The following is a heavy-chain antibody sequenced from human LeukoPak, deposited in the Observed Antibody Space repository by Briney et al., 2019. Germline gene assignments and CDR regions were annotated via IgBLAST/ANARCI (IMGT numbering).Heavy chain of an antibody. CDR2: INTYNGNT. J-gene: IGHJ5*02. Sequence: ASVKVSCKASGYTFTSYGISWVRQAPGQGLEWQGWINTYNGNTNYAQKLQGRVTMTTDTSTSTVYMELRSLRSDDTAVYFCARVPIAAAANTAPYNWFDPWGQGTLVTVSS. V-gene: IGHV1-18*01. CDR1: GYTFTSYG. D-gene: IGHD6-13*01. CDR3: ARVPIAAAANTAPYNWFDP.